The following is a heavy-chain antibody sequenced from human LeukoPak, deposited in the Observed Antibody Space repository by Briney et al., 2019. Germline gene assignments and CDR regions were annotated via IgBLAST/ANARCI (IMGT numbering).Heavy chain of an antibody. CDR3: ARGGLVGATPHSHDAFDI. J-gene: IGHJ3*02. Sequence: SETLSLTCTVSGGSISSYYWSWIRRPPGKGLEWIAYIYYSENTNYNPSLRSRVTISVDTSKNQFSLKLSSVTAADTAVYYCARGGLVGATPHSHDAFDIWGQGTMVTVSS. D-gene: IGHD1-26*01. V-gene: IGHV4-59*01. CDR2: IYYSENT. CDR1: GGSISSYY.